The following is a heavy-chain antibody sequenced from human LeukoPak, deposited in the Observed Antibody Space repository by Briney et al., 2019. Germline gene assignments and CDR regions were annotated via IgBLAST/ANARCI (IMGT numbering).Heavy chain of an antibody. D-gene: IGHD5-12*01. J-gene: IGHJ5*02. V-gene: IGHV1-3*01. CDR3: ARGGYSGYGDWFDP. CDR1: GYTFTSYA. CDR2: INAGNGNT. Sequence: PAASVKVSCKASGYTFTSYAMHWVRQAPGQRLEWMGWINAGNGNTKYSQKFQGRVTITRDTSASTAYMELSSLRSEDTAVYYCARGGYSGYGDWFDPWGQGTPVTVSS.